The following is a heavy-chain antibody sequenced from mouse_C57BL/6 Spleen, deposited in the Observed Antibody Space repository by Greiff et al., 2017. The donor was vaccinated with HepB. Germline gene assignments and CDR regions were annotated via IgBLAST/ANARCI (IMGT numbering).Heavy chain of an antibody. D-gene: IGHD1-1*01. Sequence: VQLQQSGPELVKPGASVKISCKASGYTFTDYYMNWVKQSHGKSLEWIGDINPNNGGTSYNQKFKGKATLTVDKSSSTAYMELRSLTSEDSAVYYCARSPNYGSSSFAYWGQGTLVTVSA. CDR3: ARSPNYGSSSFAY. CDR1: GYTFTDYY. CDR2: INPNNGGT. J-gene: IGHJ3*01. V-gene: IGHV1-26*01.